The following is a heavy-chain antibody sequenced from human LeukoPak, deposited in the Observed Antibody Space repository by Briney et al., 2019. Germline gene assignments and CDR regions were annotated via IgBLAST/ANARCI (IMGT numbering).Heavy chain of an antibody. CDR1: GFTFSSSA. CDR3: AKHRGYSSDWFAP. J-gene: IGHJ5*02. D-gene: IGHD5-12*01. CDR2: ISGSGAST. Sequence: GGSLRLSCSASGFTFSSSAMSWVRQAPGKGLEWVSVISGSGASTYYVDSVKGRFIISRDNSKNTLYLRLNSLRAEDTAVYYCAKHRGYSSDWFAPGGQGPLVTVSP. V-gene: IGHV3-23*01.